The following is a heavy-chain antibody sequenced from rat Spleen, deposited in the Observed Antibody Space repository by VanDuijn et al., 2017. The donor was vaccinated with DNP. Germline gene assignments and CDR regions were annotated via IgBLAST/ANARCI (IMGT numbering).Heavy chain of an antibody. CDR1: GFTFSNYY. V-gene: IGHV5-7*01. Sequence: EVQLVESGGGLAQPGRSLKLSCAASGFTFSNYYMAWVRQAPKKGLEWVATIFTSGNRAFYPDSVEGRFTISRDNAKSTLYLQMNSLRSEDTATYYCKVGARYWGQGVMVTVSS. CDR2: IFTSGNRA. CDR3: KVGARY. J-gene: IGHJ2*01. D-gene: IGHD5-1*01.